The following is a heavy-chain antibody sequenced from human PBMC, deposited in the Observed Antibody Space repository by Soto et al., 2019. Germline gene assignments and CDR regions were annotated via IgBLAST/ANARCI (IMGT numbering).Heavy chain of an antibody. J-gene: IGHJ6*02. CDR2: ISAYNGNT. CDR1: GYTFTSYG. V-gene: IGHV1-18*01. D-gene: IGHD6-13*01. Sequence: ASVKVSCKASGYTFTSYGISWVRQAPGQGLEWMGWISAYNGNTNYAQKLQDRVAMTTDTSTSTAYMELSSLRSDDTAVYYCAAGVAAAGYYYYGMDVCGQGTTVTVSS. CDR3: AAGVAAAGYYYYGMDV.